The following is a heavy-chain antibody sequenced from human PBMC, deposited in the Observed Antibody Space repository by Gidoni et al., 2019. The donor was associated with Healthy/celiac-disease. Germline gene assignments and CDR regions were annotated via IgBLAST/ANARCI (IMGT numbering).Heavy chain of an antibody. CDR3: ARTKAGARVNWFDP. V-gene: IGHV4-31*03. D-gene: IGHD3-10*01. J-gene: IGHJ5*02. Sequence: QVRLQESGPGLVKPSQTLSLTCTVSGGSISSGDYYWNWIRQHPGKGLEWIGYIYYSGRAYCNPSLKSRLTISIDTSKNQFSLKLGSVTAADTAVYYCARTKAGARVNWFDPWGQGTQVTVSS. CDR1: GGSISSGDYY. CDR2: IYYSGRA.